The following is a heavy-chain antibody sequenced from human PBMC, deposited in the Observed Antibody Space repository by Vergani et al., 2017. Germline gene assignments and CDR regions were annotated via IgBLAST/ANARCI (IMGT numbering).Heavy chain of an antibody. Sequence: QMQLVQSGPEVKKPGTSVKVSCKASGFTFTSSAMQWVRQARGQRLECIGWIVVGSGNTNYAQKFQERVTITREMSTSTAYMELSSLRSEDTAVYYCAADSGMATITGWYFDLWGRGTLVTVSS. CDR2: IVVGSGNT. V-gene: IGHV1-58*02. CDR3: AADSGMATITGWYFDL. CDR1: GFTFTSSA. D-gene: IGHD5-24*01. J-gene: IGHJ2*01.